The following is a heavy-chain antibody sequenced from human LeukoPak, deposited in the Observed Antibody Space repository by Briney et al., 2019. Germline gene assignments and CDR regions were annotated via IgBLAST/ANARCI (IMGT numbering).Heavy chain of an antibody. V-gene: IGHV4-34*01. CDR1: GGSFSGYY. Sequence: SETLSLTCAVYGGSFSGYYWSWIRQPPGKGLEWIGEINHSGSTNYNPSLKSRVTISVDTSKNQFSLKLSPVTAADTAVYYCASGPPRGPYNWNYGFDPWGQGTLVTVSS. J-gene: IGHJ5*02. CDR3: ASGPPRGPYNWNYGFDP. D-gene: IGHD1-7*01. CDR2: INHSGST.